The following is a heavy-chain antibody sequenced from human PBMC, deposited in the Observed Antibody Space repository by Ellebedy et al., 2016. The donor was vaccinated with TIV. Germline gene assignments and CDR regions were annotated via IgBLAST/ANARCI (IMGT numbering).Heavy chain of an antibody. Sequence: MPSETLSLTCAISGDSVSSNNAVWNWIRQSPSRGLEWLGRTYYRSKWYNDYAVSVQSRISINPDPSKNQLSLQMNSVTTEDTAVYYCARARGFDYYYGLDVWGQGTTVTVSS. CDR3: ARARGFDYYYGLDV. J-gene: IGHJ6*02. V-gene: IGHV6-1*01. CDR2: TYYRSKWYN. CDR1: GDSVSSNNAV.